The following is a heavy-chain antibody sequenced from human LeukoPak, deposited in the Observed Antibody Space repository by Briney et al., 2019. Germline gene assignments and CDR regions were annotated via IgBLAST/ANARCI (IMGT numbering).Heavy chain of an antibody. V-gene: IGHV1-18*01. J-gene: IGHJ4*02. D-gene: IGHD3-10*01. Sequence: ASVKVSCKASGYTFTSYGISWVRQAPGQGLEWMGWISAYNGYTNYAQKFQGRVTMTTDTSTSTAYMELRSLRSDDTAVYYCALLVRGVIRFDYWGQGTLVTVSS. CDR2: ISAYNGYT. CDR3: ALLVRGVIRFDY. CDR1: GYTFTSYG.